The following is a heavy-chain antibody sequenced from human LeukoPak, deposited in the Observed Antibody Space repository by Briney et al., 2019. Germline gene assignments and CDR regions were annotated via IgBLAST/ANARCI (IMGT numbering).Heavy chain of an antibody. CDR1: GFTFDNYA. J-gene: IGHJ6*02. CDR2: ISWNSGSI. CDR3: AKGGDSHYYYGMDV. D-gene: IGHD2-21*01. Sequence: GGSLRLSCAASGFTFDNYAMHWVRQAPGKGLEWVSGISWNSGSIGYADSVKGRFTISRDNAKNSLYLRMNSLRAEDTALYYCAKGGDSHYYYGMDVWGQGTTVTVSS. V-gene: IGHV3-9*01.